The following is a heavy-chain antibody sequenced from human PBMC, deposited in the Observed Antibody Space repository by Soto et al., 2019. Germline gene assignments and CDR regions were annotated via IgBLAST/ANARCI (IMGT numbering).Heavy chain of an antibody. V-gene: IGHV4-34*01. Sequence: QVQLQQWGAGLLKPSETLSLTCAVYGGSFSGYYWSWIRQPPGKGLEWIGEINHSGSTNYNPSLKSRVTISVYTSKSQFSLKLSSVTAADTAVYYCEREDVAAAGRVDYWGQGTLVTVSS. CDR2: INHSGST. J-gene: IGHJ4*02. CDR3: EREDVAAAGRVDY. D-gene: IGHD6-13*01. CDR1: GGSFSGYY.